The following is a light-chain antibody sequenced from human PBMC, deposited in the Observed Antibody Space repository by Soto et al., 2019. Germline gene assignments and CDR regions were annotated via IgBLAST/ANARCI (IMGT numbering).Light chain of an antibody. CDR3: SSYTSSSTPVV. CDR2: EVS. V-gene: IGLV2-14*01. CDR1: SRDVGGYNY. J-gene: IGLJ2*01. Sequence: QSALTQPASVSGSPGQSLTISCTGTSRDVGGYNYVSWYQQHPGTAPKLMIYEVSNRPSGVSNRFSGSKSGNTASLTISGRQAEDEADYYCSSYTSSSTPVVFGGGTQLTVL.